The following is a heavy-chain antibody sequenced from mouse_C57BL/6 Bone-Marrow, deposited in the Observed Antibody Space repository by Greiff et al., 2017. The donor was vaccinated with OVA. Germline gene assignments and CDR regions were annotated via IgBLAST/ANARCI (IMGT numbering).Heavy chain of an antibody. V-gene: IGHV1-74*01. CDR2: IHPSASDT. CDR1: GYTFTSYW. Sequence: QVQLQQPGAELVKPGASVKVSCKASGYTFTSYWMHWVKQRPGQGLEWIGRIHPSASDTNYNQKFKGKATLTVDKSSSTAYMQLSSLTSEDSAVYYCAIGGSLPWFAYWGQGTLVTVSA. D-gene: IGHD1-1*01. CDR3: AIGGSLPWFAY. J-gene: IGHJ3*01.